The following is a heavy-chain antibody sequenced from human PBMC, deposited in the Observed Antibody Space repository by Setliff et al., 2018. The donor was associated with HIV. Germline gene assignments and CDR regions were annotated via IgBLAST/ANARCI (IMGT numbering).Heavy chain of an antibody. CDR3: ARLTTTYYYDSSAYYHPV. J-gene: IGHJ4*02. Sequence: SETLSLTCAVSGGSISSSNWWSWVRQPPGKGLEWIGEIYHSGSTNFNPSLKSRVTISVDTSKNQFSLKLSSVTAADTAVFYCARLTTTYYYDSSAYYHPVWGQGTLVTVSS. D-gene: IGHD3-22*01. CDR2: IYHSGST. CDR1: GGSISSSNW. V-gene: IGHV4-4*02.